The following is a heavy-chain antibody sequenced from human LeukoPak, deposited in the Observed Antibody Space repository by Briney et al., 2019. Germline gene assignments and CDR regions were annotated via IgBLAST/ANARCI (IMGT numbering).Heavy chain of an antibody. J-gene: IGHJ5*02. V-gene: IGHV1-18*04. CDR3: ARGVGLAAAGPNWFDP. CDR2: ITSYNGNT. CDR1: GYTFTSYY. D-gene: IGHD6-13*01. Sequence: ASVKVSCKASGYTFTSYYMHWVRQAPGQGLEWMGWITSYNGNTNYAQKLHGRVTMTTDTSTSTAYMELRRLTSDDTAVYYCARGVGLAAAGPNWFDPWGQGTLVTVSS.